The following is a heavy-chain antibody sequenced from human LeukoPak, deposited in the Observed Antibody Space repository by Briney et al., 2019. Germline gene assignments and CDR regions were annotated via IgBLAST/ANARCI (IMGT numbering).Heavy chain of an antibody. CDR1: GFTFFSYA. D-gene: IGHD3-22*01. CDR3: AVSISGYYRRFDY. Sequence: PGGSLRLSCAASGFTFFSYAMSWVRQAPGKGLEWVSAISGSGDITYYADSEKGRFNISRDNSKNTLYLQMNSLRAEDTAEYYCAVSISGYYRRFDYWGQGTLVTVSS. J-gene: IGHJ4*02. CDR2: ISGSGDIT. V-gene: IGHV3-23*01.